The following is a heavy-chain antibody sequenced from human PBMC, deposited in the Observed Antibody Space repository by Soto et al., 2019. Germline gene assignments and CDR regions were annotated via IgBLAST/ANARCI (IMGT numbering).Heavy chain of an antibody. J-gene: IGHJ4*02. CDR3: AKSDYVWGRKRSYYFDY. V-gene: IGHV3-23*01. D-gene: IGHD3-16*01. Sequence: EVQLLESGGASVQPGGSLRLSCAASGFIFGNYAMTWVRQAPGKGREWVSAVTGSGGSTYYADSVKGRFSISRDNSKNTLHLQMNALRAEDTAVYYCAKSDYVWGRKRSYYFDYWGQGTLVTVSS. CDR1: GFIFGNYA. CDR2: VTGSGGST.